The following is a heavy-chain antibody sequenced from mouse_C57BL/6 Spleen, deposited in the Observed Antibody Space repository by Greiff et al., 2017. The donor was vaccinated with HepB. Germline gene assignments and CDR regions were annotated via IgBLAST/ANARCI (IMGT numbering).Heavy chain of an antibody. CDR1: GYTFTSYW. CDR2: INPSNGGT. D-gene: IGHD3-2*02. J-gene: IGHJ4*01. CDR3: ARNLDSSGYNYAMDY. V-gene: IGHV1-53*01. Sequence: QVQLQQSGTELVKPGASVKLSCKASGYTFTSYWMHWVKQRPGQGLEWIGNINPSNGGTNYNEKFKSKATLTVDKSSSTAYMQLSSLTSEDSAVYYCARNLDSSGYNYAMDYWGQGTSVTVSS.